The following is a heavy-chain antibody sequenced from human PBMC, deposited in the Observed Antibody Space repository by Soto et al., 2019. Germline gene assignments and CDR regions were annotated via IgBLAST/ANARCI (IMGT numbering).Heavy chain of an antibody. CDR3: ARAVFCTDGFCFPNWLDP. D-gene: IGHD2-8*01. CDR2: IYQTGTT. J-gene: IGHJ5*02. CDR1: GDSINTDGHS. V-gene: IGHV4-30-2*01. Sequence: KSSETLSLTCTVSGDSINTDGHSWIWIRQPPGEALEWIGYIYQTGTTQYNPSLSSRVSISADRSKNQFSLHLTSVTAADTAVYYCARAVFCTDGFCFPNWLDPWGQGILVTVSS.